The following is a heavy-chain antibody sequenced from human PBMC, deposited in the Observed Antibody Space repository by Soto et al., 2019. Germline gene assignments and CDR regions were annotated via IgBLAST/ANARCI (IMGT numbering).Heavy chain of an antibody. Sequence: VQLVESGGDLVQPGRSLRLSCAASGFNFNDYAMHWVRQAPGKGLEWVSSISWNSVSIGYADSVKGRFTTSRDNAKNSLYLQMSSLRSEDTALYYCAKDMENGYNPYYYYGMDVWGQGTTVTVSS. D-gene: IGHD3-10*01. V-gene: IGHV3-9*01. CDR3: AKDMENGYNPYYYYGMDV. CDR2: ISWNSVSI. J-gene: IGHJ6*02. CDR1: GFNFNDYA.